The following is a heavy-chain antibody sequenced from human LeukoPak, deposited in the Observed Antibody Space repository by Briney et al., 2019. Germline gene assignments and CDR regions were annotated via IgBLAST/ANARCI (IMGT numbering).Heavy chain of an antibody. V-gene: IGHV4-34*01. Sequence: SETLSLTCAVYGGSFSGYYWSWIRQPPGKGLEWIGEINHSGSTNYNPSLKSRVTISVDMSKNQFSLKVRSVTAADTAVYYCARSLVAAAGQRFDPWGQGTLVTVSS. CDR2: INHSGST. D-gene: IGHD6-13*01. CDR1: GGSFSGYY. J-gene: IGHJ5*02. CDR3: ARSLVAAAGQRFDP.